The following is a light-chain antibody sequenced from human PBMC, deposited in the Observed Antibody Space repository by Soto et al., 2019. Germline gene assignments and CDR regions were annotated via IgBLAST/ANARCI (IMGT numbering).Light chain of an antibody. V-gene: IGKV1-39*01. CDR2: AAS. CDR3: QQSYTMPYT. J-gene: IGKJ2*01. Sequence: DIQMTQSPSSLSASVGDRVTITCRASQSISSFLNWYQQKPGNAPKYFIYAASMLRDGVPSRFSGSGSETHFTLTINSLQPEECATYYCQQSYTMPYTFGQGTKLEI. CDR1: QSISSF.